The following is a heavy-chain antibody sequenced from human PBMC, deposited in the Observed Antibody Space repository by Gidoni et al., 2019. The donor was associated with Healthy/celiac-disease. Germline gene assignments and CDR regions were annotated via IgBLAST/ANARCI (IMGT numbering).Heavy chain of an antibody. J-gene: IGHJ6*02. CDR2: IFSNDEK. D-gene: IGHD3-10*01. V-gene: IGHV2-26*01. CDR1: GFSLSNARMG. CDR3: ARIRLLWFGELFPPYYYYGMDV. Sequence: QVTLKESGPVLVKPTETLTLTCTVSGFSLSNARMGVSWIRQPPGKALEWLAHIFSNDEKSYSTSLKSRLTISKDTSKSQVVLTMTNMDPVDTATYYCARIRLLWFGELFPPYYYYGMDVWGQGTTVTVSS.